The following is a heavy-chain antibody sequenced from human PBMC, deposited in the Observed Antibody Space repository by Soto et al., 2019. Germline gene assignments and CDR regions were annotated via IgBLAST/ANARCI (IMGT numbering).Heavy chain of an antibody. CDR2: IYYSGST. CDR3: AKGEGDDFWSGYYPFDP. V-gene: IGHV4-39*01. D-gene: IGHD3-3*01. Sequence: LSLTCTVSGGSISSSSYYWGWIRQPPGKGLEWIGSIYYSGSTYYNPSLKSRVTISVDTSKNQFSLKLSSVTAADTAVYYCAKGEGDDFWSGYYPFDPWGQGTLVTVS. CDR1: GGSISSSSYY. J-gene: IGHJ5*02.